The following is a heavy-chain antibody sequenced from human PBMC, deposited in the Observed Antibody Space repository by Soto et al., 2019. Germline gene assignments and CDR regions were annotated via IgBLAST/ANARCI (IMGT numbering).Heavy chain of an antibody. CDR3: ARVGCRCGGGKTGAVFYDAMDV. CDR1: GFTLCSHN. D-gene: IGHD2-21*01. Sequence: RRLSSVAYGFTLCSHNLNWVRQAPGEAPESISCIGSNGSYTLSAESVIRRFTIYRDNDHNSAYLQMSSLRVEDTAVHYCARVGCRCGGGKTGAVFYDAMDVWGQGTTVTVSS. CDR2: IGSNGSYT. J-gene: IGHJ6*02. V-gene: IGHV3-21*01.